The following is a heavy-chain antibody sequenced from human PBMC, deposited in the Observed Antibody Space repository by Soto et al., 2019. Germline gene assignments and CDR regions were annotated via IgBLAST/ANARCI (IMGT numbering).Heavy chain of an antibody. D-gene: IGHD6-19*01. CDR1: GGSFSVYY. J-gene: IGHJ4*02. CDR2: INHSGST. V-gene: IGHV4-34*01. CDR3: ARTLLRYRSGWYGGLDY. Sequence: PSETLSLTCAVYGGSFSVYYWSWIRHPPGKGLEWIGEINHSGSTNYNPSLKSRVTISVDTSKNQFSLKLSSVTAADTAVYYCARTLLRYRSGWYGGLDYWGQGTLVTVSS.